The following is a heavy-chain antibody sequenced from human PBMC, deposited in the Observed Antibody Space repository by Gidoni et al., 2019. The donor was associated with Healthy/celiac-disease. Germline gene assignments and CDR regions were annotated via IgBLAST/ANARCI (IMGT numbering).Heavy chain of an antibody. CDR1: GGTFSSYT. V-gene: IGHV1-69*02. D-gene: IGHD3-3*01. CDR2: IIPILGIA. Sequence: QVQLVQSGAEVKKPGSSVKVSCKASGGTFSSYTISWVRQAPGQGLEWMGRIIPILGIANYAQKFQGRVTITADKSTSTAYMELSSLRSEDTAVYYCAADGSDYDFWSGPPRNYYYYGMDVWGQGTTVTVSS. CDR3: AADGSDYDFWSGPPRNYYYYGMDV. J-gene: IGHJ6*02.